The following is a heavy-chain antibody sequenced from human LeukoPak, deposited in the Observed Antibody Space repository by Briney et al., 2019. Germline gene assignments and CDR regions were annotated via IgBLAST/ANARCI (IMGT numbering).Heavy chain of an antibody. CDR1: GGSISSYY. CDR3: ARDPGGYNYGPEGILDY. Sequence: SETLSLTCTVSGGSISSYYWSWIRQPAGKGLEWIGRIHTSGSTNYNPSLKSRVTMSVDTSKNQFSLKLSSVTTADTAVYYCARDPGGYNYGPEGILDYWGQGTLVTVSS. J-gene: IGHJ4*02. V-gene: IGHV4-4*07. D-gene: IGHD5-18*01. CDR2: IHTSGST.